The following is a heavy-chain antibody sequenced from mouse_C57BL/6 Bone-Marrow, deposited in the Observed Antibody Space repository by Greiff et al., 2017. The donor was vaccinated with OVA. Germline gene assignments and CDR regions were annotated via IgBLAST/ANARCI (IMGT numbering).Heavy chain of an antibody. J-gene: IGHJ3*01. D-gene: IGHD1-1*01. Sequence: EVQVVESGGGLVKPGGSLKLSCAASGFTFSSYAMSWVRQTPEKRLEWVATISAGGSYTYYPDNVKGRFTISRDNAKNNLYLQMSHLKSEDTAMYYCAIIYYCGSPWFAYWGQGTLVTVSA. CDR1: GFTFSSYA. V-gene: IGHV5-4*01. CDR2: ISAGGSYT. CDR3: AIIYYCGSPWFAY.